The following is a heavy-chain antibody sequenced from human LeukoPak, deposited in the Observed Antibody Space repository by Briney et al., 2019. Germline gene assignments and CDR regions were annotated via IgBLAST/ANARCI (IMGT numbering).Heavy chain of an antibody. CDR3: ARDLSESDAFDI. CDR2: ISYDGSNK. Sequence: GRSLRLSCAASGFTFSSYAMHWVRQAPGKGLEWVAVISYDGSNKYYADSVKGRFTISRDNSKNTLYLQMNSLRAEDTAVYYCARDLSESDAFDIWGQGTMVTVSS. J-gene: IGHJ3*02. CDR1: GFTFSSYA. V-gene: IGHV3-30-3*01.